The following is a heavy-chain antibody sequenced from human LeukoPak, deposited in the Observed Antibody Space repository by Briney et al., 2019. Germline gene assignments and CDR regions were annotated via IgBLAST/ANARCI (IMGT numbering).Heavy chain of an antibody. CDR3: ARSAPWYYDSSGYPQDYYFDY. Sequence: ASVKVSCKASGYTFTSYAMNWVRQAPGQGLEWMGWINTNTGNPTYAQGFTGRFAFSLDTSVSTAYLQISSLKAEDTAVYYCARSAPWYYDSSGYPQDYYFDYWGQGTLVTVSS. CDR2: INTNTGNP. J-gene: IGHJ4*02. V-gene: IGHV7-4-1*02. CDR1: GYTFTSYA. D-gene: IGHD3-22*01.